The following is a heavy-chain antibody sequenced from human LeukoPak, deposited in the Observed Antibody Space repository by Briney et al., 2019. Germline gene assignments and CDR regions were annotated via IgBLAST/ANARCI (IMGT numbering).Heavy chain of an antibody. CDR3: ASGTLVDTAIVTSHYYFDY. Sequence: SETLSLTCTVSGGSISSGSYYWGWIRQPPGKGLEWIGEINHSGSTNYNPSLKSRVTISVDTSKNQFSPKLSSVTAADTAVYYCASGTLVDTAIVTSHYYFDYWGQGTLVTVSS. D-gene: IGHD5-18*01. CDR2: INHSGST. J-gene: IGHJ4*02. CDR1: GGSISSGSYY. V-gene: IGHV4-39*07.